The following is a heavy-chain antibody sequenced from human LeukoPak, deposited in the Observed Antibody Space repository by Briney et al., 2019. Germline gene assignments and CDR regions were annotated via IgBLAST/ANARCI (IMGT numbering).Heavy chain of an antibody. CDR2: INPNSGGT. CDR1: GYTFTSYG. V-gene: IGHV1-2*02. Sequence: GASVKVSCKASGYTFTSYGISWVRQAPGQGLEWMGWINPNSGGTNYAQKFQGRVTMTRDTSISTAYMELSRLRSDDTAVYYCARDLGVVAYYYYYGMDVWGQGTTVTVSS. D-gene: IGHD3-3*01. CDR3: ARDLGVVAYYYYYGMDV. J-gene: IGHJ6*02.